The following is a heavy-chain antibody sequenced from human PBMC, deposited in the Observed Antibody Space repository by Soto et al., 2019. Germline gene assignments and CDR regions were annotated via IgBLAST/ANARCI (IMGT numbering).Heavy chain of an antibody. D-gene: IGHD2-15*01. CDR3: AVSSPDIVVLPSSIYFTS. V-gene: IGHV3-9*02. J-gene: IGHJ4*02. CDR2: LSWDRSTV. CDR1: GFTSSSYA. Sequence: PGGSLRLSCAASGFTSSSYAMSWVRELPGKGLEWVAGLSWDRSTVAYADSVQGRFTISRDHAKNSVDLLMDSLRPDDTALYFCAVSSPDIVVLPSSIYFTSWGPGTQVTVSS.